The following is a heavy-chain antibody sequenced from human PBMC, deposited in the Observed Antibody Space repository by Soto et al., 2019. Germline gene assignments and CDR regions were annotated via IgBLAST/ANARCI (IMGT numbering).Heavy chain of an antibody. Sequence: QVQLVQSGAEVKKPGSSVKVSCKASGGTFSSYAISWVRQAPGQGLEWMGGIIPIFGTANYAQKFQGRVTITADEATSTAYRELSSLRSEDTAVYYCASPALGYCSGGSCYLRYWGQGTLVTVSS. V-gene: IGHV1-69*12. CDR2: IIPIFGTA. D-gene: IGHD2-15*01. CDR1: GGTFSSYA. J-gene: IGHJ4*02. CDR3: ASPALGYCSGGSCYLRY.